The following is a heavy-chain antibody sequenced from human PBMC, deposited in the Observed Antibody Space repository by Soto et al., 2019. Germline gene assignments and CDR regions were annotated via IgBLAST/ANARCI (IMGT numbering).Heavy chain of an antibody. CDR2: IYPGDSDT. J-gene: IGHJ6*02. D-gene: IGHD4-4*01. V-gene: IGHV5-51*01. Sequence: GESLKISCKGSGYSFTSYWIGWVRQMHGKGLEWMGIIYPGDSDTRYSPSFQGQVTISADKSISTAYLQWSSLKASDTAMYYCARQKVTTTPHYYGMDVWGQGTTVTVSS. CDR1: GYSFTSYW. CDR3: ARQKVTTTPHYYGMDV.